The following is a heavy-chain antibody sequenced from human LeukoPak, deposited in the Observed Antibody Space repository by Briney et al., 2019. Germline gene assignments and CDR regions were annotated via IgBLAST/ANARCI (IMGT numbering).Heavy chain of an antibody. D-gene: IGHD3-3*01. CDR1: GYTFTSYG. V-gene: IGHV1-18*01. CDR3: ARGARLPREYYDFWSGYSYWFDP. J-gene: IGHJ5*02. CDR2: ISAYNGNT. Sequence: RASVKVSCKASGYTFTSYGISWVRQAPGQGLEWMGWISAYNGNTNYAQKLQGRVTMTTDTSTSTAYMELRSLRSDDTAVYYCARGARLPREYYDFWSGYSYWFDPWGQGTLVTVSS.